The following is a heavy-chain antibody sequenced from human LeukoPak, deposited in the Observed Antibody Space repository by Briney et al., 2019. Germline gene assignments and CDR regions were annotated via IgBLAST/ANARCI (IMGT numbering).Heavy chain of an antibody. J-gene: IGHJ6*03. CDR2: IPSSGGST. Sequence: GGSLRLSCVASGFTFSSNVMIWVRQAPGKGLEWVSSIPSSGGSTYYADSVKGRFTISRDNSKNSLYLQMNSLRAEDTAVYYCAKSPPRRYYARPERYYYYMDVWGKGTTVTVSS. CDR3: AKSPPRRYYARPERYYYYMDV. CDR1: GFTFSSNV. V-gene: IGHV3-23*01. D-gene: IGHD2/OR15-2a*01.